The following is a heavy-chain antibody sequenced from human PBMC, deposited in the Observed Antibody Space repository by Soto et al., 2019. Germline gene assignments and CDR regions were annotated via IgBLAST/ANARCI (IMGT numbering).Heavy chain of an antibody. CDR3: AIEWLARGAFDI. CDR1: GFTFSSYS. V-gene: IGHV3-21*01. Sequence: EVQLVESGGGLVKPGGSLRLSCAASGFTFSSYSMNWVRQAPGKGLEWVSSISSSSSYIYYADSVKGRFTISRDNAKNSLYLQMNSLRAEDTAVYYCAIEWLARGAFDIWGQGTMVTVSS. D-gene: IGHD6-19*01. J-gene: IGHJ3*02. CDR2: ISSSSSYI.